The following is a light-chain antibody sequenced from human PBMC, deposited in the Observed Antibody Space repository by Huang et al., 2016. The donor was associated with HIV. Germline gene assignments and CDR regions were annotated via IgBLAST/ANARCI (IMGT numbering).Light chain of an antibody. CDR2: KAS. Sequence: DVQMTQSPSTLSASVGDSVTITCRASQSVNNWLAWYQQKPGKAPNLLIYKASYLQSGVPARFSGSGSGTEFTLTITSLRPDDFATYYCQQYNSYSQLTFGGGTRIEI. V-gene: IGKV1-5*03. J-gene: IGKJ4*01. CDR1: QSVNNW. CDR3: QQYNSYSQLT.